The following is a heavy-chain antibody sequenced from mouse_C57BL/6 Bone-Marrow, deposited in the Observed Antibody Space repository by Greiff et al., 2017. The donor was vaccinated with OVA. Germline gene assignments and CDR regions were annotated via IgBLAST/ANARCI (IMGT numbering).Heavy chain of an antibody. Sequence: EVKLQESGPGLVKPSQSLSLTCSVTGYSITSGYYWNWIRQFPGNKLEWMGYISYDGSNNYNPSLKNRISITRDTSKNQFFLKLNSVTTEDTATYYCARAGTYLYYFDYWGQGTTLTVSS. CDR3: ARAGTYLYYFDY. V-gene: IGHV3-6*01. CDR2: ISYDGSN. CDR1: GYSITSGYY. J-gene: IGHJ2*01. D-gene: IGHD2-10*01.